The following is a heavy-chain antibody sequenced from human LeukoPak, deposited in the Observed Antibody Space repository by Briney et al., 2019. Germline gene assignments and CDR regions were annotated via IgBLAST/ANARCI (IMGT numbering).Heavy chain of an antibody. CDR3: AKDNPNWGSFDI. Sequence: GGSLRLSWAASGFTFNNYAMHWVGQAPGKGLEWVSLISWYGGSTHYADFVKGRFTISRDNSNNSLYLQMKSLRPEDTALYYCAKDNPNWGSFDIWGQGTMVTVSS. V-gene: IGHV3-43*02. D-gene: IGHD3-16*01. J-gene: IGHJ3*02. CDR2: ISWYGGST. CDR1: GFTFNNYA.